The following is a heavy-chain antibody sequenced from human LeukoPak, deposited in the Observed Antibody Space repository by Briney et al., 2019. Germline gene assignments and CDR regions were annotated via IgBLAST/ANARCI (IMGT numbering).Heavy chain of an antibody. Sequence: SETLSLTCTVSGGSISSYYWGWIRQPPGKGLEWIGSIYYSGSTNYNPSLKSRVTISVDTSKNQFSPKLSSVTAADTAVYYCARANYDYVWGSYRLDYWGQGTLVTVSS. D-gene: IGHD3-16*02. CDR3: ARANYDYVWGSYRLDY. V-gene: IGHV4-59*01. CDR2: IYYSGST. CDR1: GGSISSYY. J-gene: IGHJ4*02.